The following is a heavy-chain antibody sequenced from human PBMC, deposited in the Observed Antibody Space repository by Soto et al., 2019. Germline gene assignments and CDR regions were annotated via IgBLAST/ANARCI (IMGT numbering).Heavy chain of an antibody. CDR3: ARFNWYFDL. CDR2: IYYSGST. Sequence: SETRSLTCTVSGGWMSSDDWSWSRQAPGKGLEWIGYIYYSGSTNYNPSLKSRVTISVDTSKNQFSLKLSSVTAADTAVYYCARFNWYFDLWGRGTLVT. J-gene: IGHJ2*01. CDR1: GGWMSSDD. V-gene: IGHV4-59*08.